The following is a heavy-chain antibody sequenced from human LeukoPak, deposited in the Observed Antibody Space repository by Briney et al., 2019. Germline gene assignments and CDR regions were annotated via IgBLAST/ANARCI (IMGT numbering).Heavy chain of an antibody. V-gene: IGHV3-53*01. CDR1: GFTVSSNY. CDR3: ARATLDN. Sequence: GGSLRLSCAASGFTVSSNYMSWVRQAPGKGLEWVSVIYSGGSTYYADSVKARFTISRDNSKNTVYLLMNRLRVEDTALYYCARATLDNWGQGTLVTVSS. CDR2: IYSGGST. J-gene: IGHJ4*02.